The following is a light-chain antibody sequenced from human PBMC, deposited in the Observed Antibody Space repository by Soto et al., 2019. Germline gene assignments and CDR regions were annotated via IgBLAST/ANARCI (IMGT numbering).Light chain of an antibody. CDR3: QRYTSYSEA. Sequence: DIQMTQSPSTMSGSVGVRFTITCQAMQTISSWLAWYAPKRGKAPKIMMYKASTLKSGVPSRFRGSGSGTEVTLTISSLQPDDFETDYCQRYTSYSEAFGQGTTVDIK. CDR2: KAS. J-gene: IGKJ1*01. V-gene: IGKV1-5*03. CDR1: QTISSW.